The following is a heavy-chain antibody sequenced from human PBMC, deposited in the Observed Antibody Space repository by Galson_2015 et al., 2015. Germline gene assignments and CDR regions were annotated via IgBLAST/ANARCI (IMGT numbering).Heavy chain of an antibody. Sequence: SLRLSCAASGFTVSTNYVSWVRQAPGKGLEWVSVFYTGGATYYADSVKGRFTISRDNSKNTVYLQMNSLGAEDTAVYYCARGYCSGSSCYTDYYYYMDVWGKGTTVTVSS. V-gene: IGHV3-53*01. CDR3: ARGYCSGSSCYTDYYYYMDV. D-gene: IGHD2-2*02. CDR2: FYTGGAT. CDR1: GFTVSTNY. J-gene: IGHJ6*03.